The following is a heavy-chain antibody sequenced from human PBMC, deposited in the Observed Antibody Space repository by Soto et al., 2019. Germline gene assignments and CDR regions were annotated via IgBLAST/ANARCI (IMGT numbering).Heavy chain of an antibody. J-gene: IGHJ4*02. D-gene: IGHD3-10*01. V-gene: IGHV3-30-3*01. CDR3: ARDLDDYYGSGSYSPFDY. CDR1: GFTFSSYA. CDR2: ISYDGSNK. Sequence: QVQLVESGGGVVQPGRSLRLSCAASGFTFSSYAMHWVRQAPGKGLEWVAVISYDGSNKYYADSVKGRFTISRDNSKNTLYLQMNRLRAEDTAVYYCARDLDDYYGSGSYSPFDYWGQGTLVTVSS.